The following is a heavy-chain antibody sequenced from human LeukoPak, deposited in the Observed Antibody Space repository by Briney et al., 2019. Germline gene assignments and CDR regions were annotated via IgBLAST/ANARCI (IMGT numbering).Heavy chain of an antibody. Sequence: GGALRLSCAASGLTFDHYVMHWVRQAPGKGLEWVSLISGDGGSTYYADSVKGRLTISRDNSKNSLYLQMTSLTTEDTALYFCAKGTTMYAFDIWGQGTMVTVSS. J-gene: IGHJ3*02. V-gene: IGHV3-43*02. CDR2: ISGDGGST. CDR1: GLTFDHYV. D-gene: IGHD1-1*01. CDR3: AKGTTMYAFDI.